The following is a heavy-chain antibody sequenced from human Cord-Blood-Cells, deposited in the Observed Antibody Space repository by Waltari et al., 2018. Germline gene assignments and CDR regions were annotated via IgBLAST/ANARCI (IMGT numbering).Heavy chain of an antibody. J-gene: IGHJ3*02. CDR1: GGSISSSSYY. CDR3: ARPLAKYYDFWSGYYDAFDI. Sequence: QLQLQESGPGLVKPSETLSLTCTVSGGSISSSSYYWGWIRQPPGKGLEWIGSIYYSGSTYYNPSLKSRVTISVDTSKNQFSLKLSSVTAADTAVYYCARPLAKYYDFWSGYYDAFDIWGQGTMVTVSS. V-gene: IGHV4-39*01. D-gene: IGHD3-3*01. CDR2: IYYSGST.